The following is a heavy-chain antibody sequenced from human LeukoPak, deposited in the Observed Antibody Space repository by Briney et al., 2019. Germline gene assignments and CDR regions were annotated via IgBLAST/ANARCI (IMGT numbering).Heavy chain of an antibody. V-gene: IGHV2-5*01. D-gene: IGHD5-24*01. CDR2: IYWNDDK. J-gene: IGHJ3*02. CDR3: ARRREMATLVYAFDI. CDR1: GFSLSTTGVG. Sequence: SGPTLVNPTQTLTLTCTFSGFSLSTTGVGVGWIRQPPGKALEWLALIYWNDDKRYSPSLKSRPTITKDTSKNQVVLTMTNMDPVDTATYYCARRREMATLVYAFDIWSQGTMVTVSS.